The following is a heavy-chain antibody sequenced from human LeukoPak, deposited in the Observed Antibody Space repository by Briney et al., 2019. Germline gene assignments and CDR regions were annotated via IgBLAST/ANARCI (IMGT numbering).Heavy chain of an antibody. V-gene: IGHV1-24*01. CDR2: FDPEDGET. CDR3: ATSYDSSGLGQSGYWFDP. D-gene: IGHD3-22*01. J-gene: IGHJ5*02. Sequence: GASVKVSCKASGYTFTSYDINWVRQAPGKGLEWMGGFDPEDGETIYAQKFQGRVTMTEDTSTDTAYMELSSLRSEDTAVYYCATSYDSSGLGQSGYWFDPWGQGTLVTVSS. CDR1: GYTFTSYD.